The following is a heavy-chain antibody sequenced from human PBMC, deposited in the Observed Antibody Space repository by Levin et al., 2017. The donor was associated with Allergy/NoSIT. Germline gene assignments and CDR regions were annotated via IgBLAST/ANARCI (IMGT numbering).Heavy chain of an antibody. Sequence: PEASVKVSCKSSGYTFSGHGITWVRQAPGQGLEWLGWISAYDGRTNYGQKFQGRVTMTTDTSTSTAYMELRSLRSDDTAVYYCARHGSGWFLDYWGQGILVTVSS. CDR3: ARHGSGWFLDY. V-gene: IGHV1-18*01. J-gene: IGHJ4*02. D-gene: IGHD6-19*01. CDR1: GYTFSGHG. CDR2: ISAYDGRT.